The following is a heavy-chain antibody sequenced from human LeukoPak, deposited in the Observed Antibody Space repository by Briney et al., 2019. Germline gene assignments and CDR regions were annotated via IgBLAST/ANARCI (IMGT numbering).Heavy chain of an antibody. V-gene: IGHV4-61*09. Sequence: SETLSLTCTVSGGSISSCSYYWSWIRQPAGKGLEWIGHIYTNGRTNYNPSLKSRVTMSVDTSKNQFSLKLSSVTAADTAVYYCARSSGCYNAFDYWGQGTLVTVSS. CDR3: ARSSGCYNAFDY. D-gene: IGHD3-3*01. CDR1: GGSISSCSYY. CDR2: IYTNGRT. J-gene: IGHJ4*02.